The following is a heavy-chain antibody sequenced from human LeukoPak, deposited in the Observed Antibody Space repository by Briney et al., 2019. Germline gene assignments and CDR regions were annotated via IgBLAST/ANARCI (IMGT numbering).Heavy chain of an antibody. D-gene: IGHD6-13*01. J-gene: IGHJ4*02. Sequence: GGSLRLSCAASGFTFSTYSINWVRQAPGKGLEWVSSISSSSSYIYYADSLKGRFTISRDNAKNSLYLQMNSLRAEDTAVYYCARGVSSWYFDYWGQGTLVTVSS. CDR2: ISSSSSYI. CDR1: GFTFSTYS. CDR3: ARGVSSWYFDY. V-gene: IGHV3-21*01.